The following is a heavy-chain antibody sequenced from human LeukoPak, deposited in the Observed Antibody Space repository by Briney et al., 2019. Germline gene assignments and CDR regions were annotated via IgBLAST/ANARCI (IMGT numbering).Heavy chain of an antibody. J-gene: IGHJ4*02. CDR2: ISYDGSNK. CDR1: GFTFSDYA. Sequence: SGGSLRLSCAASGFTFSDYAMHWVRQAPGKGLERVAVISYDGSNKYYADSVKGRFTISRDNSKNTLYLQMNSLRTEDTAVYYCARGGDCSSTSCYLPFDYWGQGTLVTVSS. CDR3: ARGGDCSSTSCYLPFDY. D-gene: IGHD2-2*03. V-gene: IGHV3-30-3*01.